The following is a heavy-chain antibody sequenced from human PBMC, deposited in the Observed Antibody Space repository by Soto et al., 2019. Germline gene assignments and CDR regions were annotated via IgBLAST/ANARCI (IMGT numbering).Heavy chain of an antibody. Sequence: GESLKISCKGSGYSFTSYWIGWVRQMPGKGLEWTGIIYPGDSDTRYGPSFQGQVTISADKSISTAYLQWSSLKASDTAMYCCARHGLGYCSSTSCYAVGRGMDVWGQGTTVTVSS. D-gene: IGHD2-2*01. CDR3: ARHGLGYCSSTSCYAVGRGMDV. V-gene: IGHV5-51*01. J-gene: IGHJ6*02. CDR1: GYSFTSYW. CDR2: IYPGDSDT.